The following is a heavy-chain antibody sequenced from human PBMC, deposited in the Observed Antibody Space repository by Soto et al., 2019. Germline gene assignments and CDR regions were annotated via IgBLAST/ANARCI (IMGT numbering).Heavy chain of an antibody. Sequence: ASVKVSCKASGYTFSRYGIMWVRQAPGQGLEWMGWISAYNGNTNSAEKLRGRLTMTTDASTTTAYMELRSLRSDDTAIYYCARDQGFRVVINSNWFDPCGQGTLVTVSS. CDR2: ISAYNGNT. CDR3: ARDQGFRVVINSNWFDP. V-gene: IGHV1-18*01. J-gene: IGHJ5*02. D-gene: IGHD2-21*01. CDR1: GYTFSRYG.